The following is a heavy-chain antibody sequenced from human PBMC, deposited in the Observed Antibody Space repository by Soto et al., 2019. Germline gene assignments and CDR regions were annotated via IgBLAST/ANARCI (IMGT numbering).Heavy chain of an antibody. CDR2: ISESGTYT. CDR3: ARDHLLGSRAFDI. D-gene: IGHD1-26*01. J-gene: IGHJ3*02. CDR1: GFTFSDYY. Sequence: QVQLVESGGGLVKPGGSLRLSCAASGFTFSDYYMSWIRQTPGRGLEWLSYISESGTYTSYADSVEGRFTVSRDNAENSLYLQMNSLSAEDTAVYYCARDHLLGSRAFDIWGQGTMVTVSS. V-gene: IGHV3-11*06.